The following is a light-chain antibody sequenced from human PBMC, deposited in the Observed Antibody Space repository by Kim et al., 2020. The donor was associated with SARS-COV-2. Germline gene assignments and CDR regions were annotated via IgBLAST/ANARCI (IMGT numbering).Light chain of an antibody. CDR2: EVS. Sequence: QSVLTQPASVSGSPGQSITISCTGTTNDVGYYNLVSWYQQHPGRAPKLMIYEVSKRPSGISDRFSGSKSGNTAFLTISGLQAEDEADYYCCSYGSSNTFDVFGSGTKVTVL. CDR3: CSYGSSNTFDV. CDR1: TNDVGYYNL. V-gene: IGLV2-23*02. J-gene: IGLJ1*01.